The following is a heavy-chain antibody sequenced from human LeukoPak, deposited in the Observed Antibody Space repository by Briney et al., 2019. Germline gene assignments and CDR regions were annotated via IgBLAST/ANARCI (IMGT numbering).Heavy chain of an antibody. Sequence: TGGSLTLSCAASGFPVSSKYMSWVRQAPGKGLEGVSGIYSGGSTYYADSVKGRFTISRDNSKNTLYLKMNSLRAEDTAVYYCARVVVPAAIIISWFDPWGQGTLVTVSS. D-gene: IGHD2-2*01. CDR1: GFPVSSKY. CDR2: IYSGGST. J-gene: IGHJ5*02. V-gene: IGHV3-66*02. CDR3: ARVVVPAAIIISWFDP.